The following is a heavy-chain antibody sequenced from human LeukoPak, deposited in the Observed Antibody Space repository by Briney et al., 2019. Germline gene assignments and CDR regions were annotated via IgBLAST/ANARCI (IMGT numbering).Heavy chain of an antibody. CDR2: INPSGGST. V-gene: IGHV1-46*01. D-gene: IGHD2-21*02. CDR1: GYTFTSYY. CDR3: ARGIGDRFRLQHVIDY. J-gene: IGHJ4*02. Sequence: ASVKVSCKASGYTFTSYYMHWVRQAPGQGLEWMGIINPSGGSTSYAQKFQGRVTMTRDMSTSTVYMELSSLRSEDAAVYYCARGIGDRFRLQHVIDYWGQGTLVTVSS.